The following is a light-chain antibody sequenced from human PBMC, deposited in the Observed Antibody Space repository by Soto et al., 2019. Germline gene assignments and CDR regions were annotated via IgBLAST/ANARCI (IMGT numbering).Light chain of an antibody. CDR1: QSVSSN. CDR3: QQYNNWWT. J-gene: IGKJ1*01. V-gene: IGKV3-15*01. Sequence: EIVMTQSPATLSVSPGERATLSCRASQSVSSNLAWYQQKPGQAPRLLIYGASTKATRIPARFSGSGSGTEFTLTISSLQSEHFAVYYCQQYNNWWTFGQGTKVEIK. CDR2: GAS.